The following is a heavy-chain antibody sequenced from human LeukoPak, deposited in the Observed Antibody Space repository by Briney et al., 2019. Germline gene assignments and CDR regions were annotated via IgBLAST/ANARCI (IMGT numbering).Heavy chain of an antibody. Sequence: SETLSLTCAVSGYSISSGYYWGWIRQPPGKGLEWIGSIYHSGSTYCNPSLKSRVTISVDTSKDQFSLKLSSVTAADTAVYYCARDRIAAAGIFDYWGQGTLVTVSS. J-gene: IGHJ4*02. D-gene: IGHD6-13*01. CDR1: GYSISSGYY. CDR2: IYHSGST. CDR3: ARDRIAAAGIFDY. V-gene: IGHV4-38-2*02.